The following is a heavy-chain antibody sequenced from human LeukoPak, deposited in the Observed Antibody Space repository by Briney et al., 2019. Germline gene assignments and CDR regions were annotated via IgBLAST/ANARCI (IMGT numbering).Heavy chain of an antibody. Sequence: PSETLSVTCAVYGGSFSGYYWSWIRQPPGKGLEWIGEINHSGSTNYKPSLKSRVTISVDTSKNQFSLKLNSVTAAETAVYYCARGAPVGEMATITLLDYWGQGTLVTVSS. CDR3: ARGAPVGEMATITLLDY. D-gene: IGHD5-24*01. V-gene: IGHV4-34*01. J-gene: IGHJ4*02. CDR1: GGSFSGYY. CDR2: INHSGST.